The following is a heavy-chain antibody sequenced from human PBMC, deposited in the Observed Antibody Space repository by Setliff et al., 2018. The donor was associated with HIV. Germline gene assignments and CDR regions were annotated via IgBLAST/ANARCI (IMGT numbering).Heavy chain of an antibody. V-gene: IGHV1-2*02. CDR1: GYIFTGYY. D-gene: IGHD7-27*01. CDR3: ARDRRAGVYYYTDV. CDR2: IYPDNGRT. J-gene: IGHJ6*03. Sequence: ASVKVSCKASGYIFTGYYMHWVRRAPGQGFEWMGWIYPDNGRTQYGQKFQGRLTLTRDTSIRTAYMELSGLTFDDTAMYYCARDRRAGVYYYTDVWGTGTTVTVSS.